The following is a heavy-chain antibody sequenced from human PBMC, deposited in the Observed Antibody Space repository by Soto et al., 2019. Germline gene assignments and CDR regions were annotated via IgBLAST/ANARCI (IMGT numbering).Heavy chain of an antibody. J-gene: IGHJ4*02. D-gene: IGHD3-10*01. CDR3: ARVPYYDSGTLTVYYFDY. CDR2: IYYSGTT. V-gene: IGHV4-61*01. Sequence: PSETLSLTCTVSGGSVSSGSFYWSWIWQPPGKGLEWIGFIYYSGTTNYNPSLKSRVTISLDTSKNQFSLKLSSVTAADTGVYYCARVPYYDSGTLTVYYFDYWGQGTLVTVSS. CDR1: GGSVSSGSFY.